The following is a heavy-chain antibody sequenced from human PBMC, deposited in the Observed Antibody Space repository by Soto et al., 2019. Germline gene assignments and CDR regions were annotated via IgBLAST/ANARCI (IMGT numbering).Heavy chain of an antibody. CDR1: GGTFSNYA. Sequence: QVQLVQSGAEVKKPGSSVKVSCKTSGGTFSNYAISWVRQAPGQGLEWMGGIIPIFGTPNYAQKFQGRVTITADESTSTAFMELSSLRSEDTAVYFCAVIFHYDSSGYFWGQGSLVTVSS. V-gene: IGHV1-69*12. J-gene: IGHJ4*02. CDR2: IIPIFGTP. D-gene: IGHD3-22*01. CDR3: AVIFHYDSSGYF.